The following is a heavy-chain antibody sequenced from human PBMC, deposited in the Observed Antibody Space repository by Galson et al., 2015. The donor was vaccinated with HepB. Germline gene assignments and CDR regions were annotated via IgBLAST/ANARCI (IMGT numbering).Heavy chain of an antibody. V-gene: IGHV3-23*01. Sequence: SLRLSCAASGFTFSRYAMTWVRQAPGKGLEWVSSISGSGGTTYSADSVKGRFTISRDNSKNTLYLQMNSLRAEDTAVYFCAKDSVAYGSEYYNNWGQGSLVTVSS. CDR2: ISGSGGTT. CDR1: GFTFSRYA. J-gene: IGHJ4*02. D-gene: IGHD3-10*01. CDR3: AKDSVAYGSEYYNN.